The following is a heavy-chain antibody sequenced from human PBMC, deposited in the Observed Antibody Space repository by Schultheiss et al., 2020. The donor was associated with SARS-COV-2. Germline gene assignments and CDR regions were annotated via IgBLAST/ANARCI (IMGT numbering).Heavy chain of an antibody. V-gene: IGHV3-53*01. CDR1: GFTVSSNY. Sequence: GGSLRLSCAASGFTVSSNYMSWVRQAPGKGLEWVSVIYSGGSTYYADSVKGRFTISRDNSKNTLYLQMNSLRAEDTAVYYCAKAYCGGDCYWAYDAFDIWGQGTMVTVSS. D-gene: IGHD2-21*01. CDR2: IYSGGST. J-gene: IGHJ3*02. CDR3: AKAYCGGDCYWAYDAFDI.